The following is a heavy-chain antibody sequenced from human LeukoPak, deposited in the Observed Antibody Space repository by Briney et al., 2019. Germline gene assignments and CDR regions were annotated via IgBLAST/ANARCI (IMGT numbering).Heavy chain of an antibody. CDR2: ISYDGSNK. V-gene: IGHV3-30*18. J-gene: IGHJ4*02. CDR1: GFTFSSYG. D-gene: IGHD3-10*01. Sequence: GGSLRLSCAASGFTFSSYGMHWVRQAPGKGLEWVAVISYDGSNKYYADSVKGRFTISRDNSKNTLYLQMNSLRAEDTAVYYCAKEHDENYYGLGSYSDWGQGTLVTVSS. CDR3: AKEHDENYYGLGSYSD.